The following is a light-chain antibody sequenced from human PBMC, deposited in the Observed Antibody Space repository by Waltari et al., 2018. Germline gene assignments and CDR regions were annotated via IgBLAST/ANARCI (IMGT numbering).Light chain of an antibody. V-gene: IGLV2-14*01. CDR2: GVS. CDR1: SSDVGGYNY. J-gene: IGLJ1*01. Sequence: QSAPTQPPSVSGSPGQSVTISCTGTSSDVGGYNYVSWYQQHPGKAPKLMIYGVSNRASGVSDRFSGTKSGNTASLTIAGLQAEDEADYYCCSYTTSSTYIFGAGTRLTVL. CDR3: CSYTTSSTYI.